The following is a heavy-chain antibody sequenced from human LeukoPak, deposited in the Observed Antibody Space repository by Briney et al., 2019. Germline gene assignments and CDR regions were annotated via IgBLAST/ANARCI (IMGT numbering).Heavy chain of an antibody. CDR3: ARGRKEITMVRGAINWFDP. V-gene: IGHV1-8*01. D-gene: IGHD3-10*01. Sequence: ASLKDSCKASGYTFTSYDINWVQQATGQGFEWMGWMSPNSGNTGYAQKFQVRVTMTRNTSISTAYMELSALRSEDTSVYYCARGRKEITMVRGAINWFDPWGQGTLVTVSS. J-gene: IGHJ5*02. CDR1: GYTFTSYD. CDR2: MSPNSGNT.